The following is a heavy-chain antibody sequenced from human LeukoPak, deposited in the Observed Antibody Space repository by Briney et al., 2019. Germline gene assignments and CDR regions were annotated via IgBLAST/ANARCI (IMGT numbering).Heavy chain of an antibody. V-gene: IGHV4-59*01. D-gene: IGHD3-16*02. J-gene: IGHJ3*02. CDR3: ARGAVTLRGAFDI. CDR2: IYYSGST. Sequence: SETLSLTCNVSGDSISSDYWSWIRQPPGKGLEWIGYIYYSGSTNYNPSLKSRVTISVDTSKNQFSLKLSSVTAADTAVYYCARGAVTLRGAFDIWGQGTMVTVSS. CDR1: GDSISSDY.